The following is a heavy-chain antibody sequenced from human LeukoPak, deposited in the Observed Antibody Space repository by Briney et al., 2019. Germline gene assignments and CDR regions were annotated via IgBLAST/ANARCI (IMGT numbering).Heavy chain of an antibody. V-gene: IGHV4-59*01. Sequence: PSETLSLTCTVSGGSISSYYWSWIRQPPGKGLEWIGYIYYSGSTNYNPSLKSRVTISVDTSKNQFSLKLSSVTAADTAVYYGAGVKVAVGATTLDYWGQGTLVTVSS. D-gene: IGHD1-26*01. CDR1: GGSISSYY. CDR3: AGVKVAVGATTLDY. J-gene: IGHJ4*02. CDR2: IYYSGST.